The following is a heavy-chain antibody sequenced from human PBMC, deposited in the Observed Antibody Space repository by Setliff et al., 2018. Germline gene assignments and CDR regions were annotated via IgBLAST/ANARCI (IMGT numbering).Heavy chain of an antibody. CDR2: IFTRGST. D-gene: IGHD6-6*01. CDR1: GGSISTYH. Sequence: SETLSLTCNVSGGSISTYHWSWIRQPAGKALEWIGHIFTRGSTNYNPSLKSRVTISLDTSKNQFSLKLSSVTAADTAVYYCARELVATWRGYSSSSPRYYFDNWGQGTLVTVSS. CDR3: ARELVATWRGYSSSSPRYYFDN. V-gene: IGHV4-4*07. J-gene: IGHJ4*02.